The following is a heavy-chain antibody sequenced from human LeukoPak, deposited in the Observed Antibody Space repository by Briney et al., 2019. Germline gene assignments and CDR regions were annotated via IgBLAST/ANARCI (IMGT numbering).Heavy chain of an antibody. Sequence: GGSLRLSCAASGFTFSSYAMSWVRQAPGKGLEWVANIKQDGGEKYYVDSVKGRFTISRDNAKNSLYLQMNSLRAEDTALYHCARVVGYCSGGSCYSDWFDPWGQGTLVTVSS. J-gene: IGHJ5*02. CDR2: IKQDGGEK. V-gene: IGHV3-7*03. D-gene: IGHD2-15*01. CDR3: ARVVGYCSGGSCYSDWFDP. CDR1: GFTFSSYA.